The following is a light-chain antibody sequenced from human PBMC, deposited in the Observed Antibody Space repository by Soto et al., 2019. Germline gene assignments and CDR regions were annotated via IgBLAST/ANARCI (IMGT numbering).Light chain of an antibody. CDR1: SSDVGGYNY. V-gene: IGLV2-14*01. Sequence: QSALTQPASVSGSPGQSITISCTGTSSDVGGYNYVSWYQQHPGKAPKLMIYDVSNRPSGASNRFSGYKSGNTASLTISGLQAEDEADYYRSSYTSSSTYVVFGGGTKLTVL. CDR2: DVS. J-gene: IGLJ2*01. CDR3: SSYTSSSTYVV.